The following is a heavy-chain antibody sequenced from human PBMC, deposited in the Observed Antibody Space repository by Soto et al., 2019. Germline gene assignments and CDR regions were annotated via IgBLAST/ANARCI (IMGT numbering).Heavy chain of an antibody. CDR1: RFTFSNYA. V-gene: IGHV3-23*01. CDR3: GKGGPYTNYELDY. D-gene: IGHD4-4*01. Sequence: GGSLRLSCAASRFTFSNYAMTWVRQAPGKGLEWVSSISITGKSTYHAHSVNGRFTISRDNFKDTLYLQMSSLRAEDTAIYYCGKGGPYTNYELDYWGQGTLVTVSS. CDR2: ISITGKST. J-gene: IGHJ4*02.